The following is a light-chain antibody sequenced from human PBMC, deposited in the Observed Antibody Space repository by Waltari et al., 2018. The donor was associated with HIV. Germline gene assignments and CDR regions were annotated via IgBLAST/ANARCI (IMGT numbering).Light chain of an antibody. Sequence: QSALTQPASVSGSFGKSITISCTGTSSDVGSYNLVSWYQHHPGKAPKLIIYEVNKRPSGVSNRFSGSKSGNTASLTVSGLQAEDEADYYCCSYAGSSIPFGGGTKLTVL. CDR3: CSYAGSSIP. V-gene: IGLV2-23*02. J-gene: IGLJ2*01. CDR1: SSDVGSYNL. CDR2: EVN.